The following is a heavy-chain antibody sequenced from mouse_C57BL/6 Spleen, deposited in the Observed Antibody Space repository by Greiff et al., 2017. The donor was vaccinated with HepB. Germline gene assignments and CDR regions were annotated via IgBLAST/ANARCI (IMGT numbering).Heavy chain of an antibody. V-gene: IGHV5-9-1*02. CDR1: GFTFSSYA. CDR2: ISSGGDYI. D-gene: IGHD2-4*01. J-gene: IGHJ3*01. CDR3: TRESIYYDYDEAWFAY. Sequence: EVKLVESGEGLVKPGGSLKLSCAASGFTFSSYAMSWVRQTPEKRLEWVAYISSGGDYIYYADTVKGRFTISRDNARNTLYLQMSSLKSEDTAMYYCTRESIYYDYDEAWFAYWGQGTLVTVSA.